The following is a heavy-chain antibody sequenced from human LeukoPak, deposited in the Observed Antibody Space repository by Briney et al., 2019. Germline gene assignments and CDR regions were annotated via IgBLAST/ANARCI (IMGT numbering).Heavy chain of an antibody. CDR2: INWNGGST. D-gene: IGHD6-6*01. CDR1: GFTFDDYG. CDR3: ARDPLYSSSSVVDY. V-gene: IGHV3-20*04. Sequence: GGSLRLSCAASGFTFDDYGMSWVRQAPGKGLEWVSGINWNGGSTGYADSVKGRFTISRDNSKNTLYLQMNSLRAEDTAVYYCARDPLYSSSSVVDYWGQGTLVTVSS. J-gene: IGHJ4*02.